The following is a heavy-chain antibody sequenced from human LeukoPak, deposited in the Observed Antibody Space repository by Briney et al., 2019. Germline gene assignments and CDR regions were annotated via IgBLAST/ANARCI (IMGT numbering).Heavy chain of an antibody. Sequence: GGSLRLSCAASGFTFSGYAMNWVRQASGKGLEWVWCISGRGGNTYYTDSVKGRFTISTDNSKNTLNTQINGMRTEDTAVYYRAKGNNYLYYYYALNVWGQGTTVTVSS. D-gene: IGHD5-24*01. CDR3: AKGNNYLYYYYALNV. CDR1: GFTFSGYA. V-gene: IGHV3-23*01. J-gene: IGHJ6*02. CDR2: ISGRGGNT.